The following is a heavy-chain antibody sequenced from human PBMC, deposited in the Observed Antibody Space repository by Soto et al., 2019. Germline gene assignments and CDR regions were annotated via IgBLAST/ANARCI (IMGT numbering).Heavy chain of an antibody. J-gene: IGHJ6*02. CDR3: ARQSEDSLALGYYYYYGMDV. Sequence: SETLSLTCTVSGGSISSSSYYWGWIRQPPGKGLEWIGSIYYSGSTYYNPSLKSRVTISVDTSKNQFSLKLSSVTAADTAVYYCARQSEDSLALGYYYYYGMDVWGQGTTVTVSS. CDR1: GGSISSSSYY. V-gene: IGHV4-39*01. D-gene: IGHD2-15*01. CDR2: IYYSGST.